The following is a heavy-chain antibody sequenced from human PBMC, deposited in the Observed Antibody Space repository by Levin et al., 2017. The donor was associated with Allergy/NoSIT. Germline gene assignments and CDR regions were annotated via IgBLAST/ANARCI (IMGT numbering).Heavy chain of an antibody. Sequence: PVASVKVSCKASGYSFTSYGISWVRQAPGQGLEWMGWIHAYDGNTHFAQKFQGRVALTTDTSATTAYMELRSLRSDDTAVYYCARDAKYVPDYWGQGTLVTVPS. CDR2: IHAYDGNT. V-gene: IGHV1-18*01. CDR1: GYSFTSYG. CDR3: ARDAKYVPDY. J-gene: IGHJ4*02. D-gene: IGHD2-2*01.